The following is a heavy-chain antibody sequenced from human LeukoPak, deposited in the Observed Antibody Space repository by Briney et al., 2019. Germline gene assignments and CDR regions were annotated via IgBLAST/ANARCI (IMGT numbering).Heavy chain of an antibody. CDR2: ISYDGSNK. V-gene: IGHV3-30*03. CDR1: GFTFRSYG. D-gene: IGHD3-22*01. CDR3: AVSSGYYYSRFDY. J-gene: IGHJ4*02. Sequence: GRSLRLSCAASGFTFRSYGMHWVRQAPGKGLEWVAVISYDGSNKYYADSVKGRLTISRDNSKSTLYLQMNSLRAEDTAVYYCAVSSGYYYSRFDYWGQGTLVTVSS.